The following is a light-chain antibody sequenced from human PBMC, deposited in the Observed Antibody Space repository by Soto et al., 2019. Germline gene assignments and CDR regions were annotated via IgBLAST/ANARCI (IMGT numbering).Light chain of an antibody. CDR1: QSVSNY. Sequence: EIVLTQSPATLSLSPGERATLSCRASQSVSNYLAWYQQKPGQAPRLLMYDASNRATGIPARFSGSGSGTDFTLIISSLEPEDFAVYYCQQRSNWPLITFGQGTRLEIK. CDR3: QQRSNWPLIT. CDR2: DAS. J-gene: IGKJ5*01. V-gene: IGKV3-11*01.